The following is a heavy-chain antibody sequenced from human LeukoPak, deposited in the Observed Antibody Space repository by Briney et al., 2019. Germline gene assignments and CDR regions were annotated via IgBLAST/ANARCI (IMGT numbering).Heavy chain of an antibody. J-gene: IGHJ4*02. V-gene: IGHV3-20*04. Sequence: GGSLRLSCAASGFTFDDYGMSWVRHAPGKGLEWVSGINWNGGSTGYADSVKGRFTISRDNAKNPLYLQMNSLRAEDTAVYYCARDGSRTNWNEAHDYWGQGTLVTVSS. CDR2: INWNGGST. CDR1: GFTFDDYG. D-gene: IGHD1-1*01. CDR3: ARDGSRTNWNEAHDY.